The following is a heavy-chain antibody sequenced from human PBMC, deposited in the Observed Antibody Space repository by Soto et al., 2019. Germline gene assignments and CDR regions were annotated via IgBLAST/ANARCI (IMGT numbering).Heavy chain of an antibody. D-gene: IGHD5-18*01. J-gene: IGHJ3*02. CDR3: ARGRGYSYGYNAFDI. Sequence: SETLSLTCTVSGGSLSSGDYYWSWIRQPPGKGLEWIGYIYYSGSTNYNPSLKSRVTISVDTSKNQFSLKLSSVTAADTAVYYCARGRGYSYGYNAFDIWGQGTMVTVSS. CDR2: IYYSGST. CDR1: GGSLSSGDYY. V-gene: IGHV4-61*08.